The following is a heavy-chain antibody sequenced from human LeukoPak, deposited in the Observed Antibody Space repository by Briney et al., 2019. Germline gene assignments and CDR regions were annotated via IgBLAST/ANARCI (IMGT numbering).Heavy chain of an antibody. CDR3: ARDLDYYDSSGYGY. V-gene: IGHV3-23*01. Sequence: PGGSLRLSCAASGFTFSSYAMSWVRQAPGKGLEWVSTISGGGIGTYYADSVKGRFTISRDNSKNTLYLQMNSLRAEDTAVYYCARDLDYYDSSGYGYWGQGTLVTVSS. CDR1: GFTFSSYA. CDR2: ISGGGIGT. D-gene: IGHD3-22*01. J-gene: IGHJ4*02.